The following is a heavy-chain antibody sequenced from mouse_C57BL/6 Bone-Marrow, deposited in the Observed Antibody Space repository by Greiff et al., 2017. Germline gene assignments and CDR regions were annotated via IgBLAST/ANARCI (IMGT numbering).Heavy chain of an antibody. CDR2: IDPENGDT. V-gene: IGHV14-4*01. J-gene: IGHJ3*01. D-gene: IGHD2-4*01. CDR3: TRDYDWFAY. Sequence: VHVKQSGAELVRPGASVKLSCTASGFNIKDDYMHWVKQRPEQGLEWIGWIDPENGDTEYASKFQGKATITADTSSNPAYLQLSSLTSEDTAVYYCTRDYDWFAYWGQGTLVTVSA. CDR1: GFNIKDDY.